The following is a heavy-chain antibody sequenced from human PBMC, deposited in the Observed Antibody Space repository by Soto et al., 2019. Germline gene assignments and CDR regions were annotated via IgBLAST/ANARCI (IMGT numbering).Heavy chain of an antibody. J-gene: IGHJ6*02. V-gene: IGHV1-18*01. CDR2: ISAYNGNT. CDR1: GYTFTSYG. D-gene: IGHD3-10*01. Sequence: ASVKVSCKASGYTFTSYGISWVRQAPGQGLEWMGWISAYNGNTNYAQKLQGRVTMTTDTSTSTAYMELRSLRSDDTAVYYCASSLWFGEFPADADYGMDVWGQGTTVTVYS. CDR3: ASSLWFGEFPADADYGMDV.